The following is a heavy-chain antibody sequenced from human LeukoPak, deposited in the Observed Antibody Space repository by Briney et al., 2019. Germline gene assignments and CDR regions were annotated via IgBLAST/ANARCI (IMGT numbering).Heavy chain of an antibody. J-gene: IGHJ4*02. Sequence: SGGSLRLSCAASGFLFSRYWMSWVRQAPGKGLEWVANIKEDGSEKYYVESMKGRFTISRDNVKNSLYLQINSLRAEDTAVYYCARDFRYFDYWGQGTLVTVSS. V-gene: IGHV3-7*01. CDR3: ARDFRYFDY. CDR1: GFLFSRYW. CDR2: IKEDGSEK.